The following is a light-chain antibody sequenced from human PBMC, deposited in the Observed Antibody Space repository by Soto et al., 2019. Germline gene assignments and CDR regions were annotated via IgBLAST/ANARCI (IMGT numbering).Light chain of an antibody. V-gene: IGKV1-12*01. J-gene: IGKJ1*01. CDR3: QQRSNWPRT. CDR2: TVS. CDR1: QGISRY. Sequence: DIKMTISPSAVSATIGDRVTITCRASQGISRYLAWFQQKPGRAPQLLISTVSTLQSGVPSRFSGSGSGTDFTLTISSLEPEDFAVYYCQQRSNWPRTFCQGTKVDIK.